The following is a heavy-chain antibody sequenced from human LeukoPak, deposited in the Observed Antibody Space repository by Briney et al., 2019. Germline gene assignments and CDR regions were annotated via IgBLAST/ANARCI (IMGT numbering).Heavy chain of an antibody. J-gene: IGHJ4*02. CDR2: ISYDGSNK. CDR1: GFTFSSYG. D-gene: IGHD2-2*01. CDR3: ARGYCSSTTCPPFDY. Sequence: GRSLRLSCAASGFTFSSYGMHWVRQAPGKGLEWVAVISYDGSNKYYADSVKGRFTISRDNSKNTLYLQMNSLRAEDAAVYYCARGYCSSTTCPPFDYWGQGTLVTVSS. V-gene: IGHV3-30*03.